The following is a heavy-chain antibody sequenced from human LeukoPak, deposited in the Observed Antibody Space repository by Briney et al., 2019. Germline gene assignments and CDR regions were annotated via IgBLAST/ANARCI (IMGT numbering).Heavy chain of an antibody. CDR1: GFTFSTYN. V-gene: IGHV3-48*01. J-gene: IGHJ4*02. D-gene: IGHD3-22*01. Sequence: GGSLRLSCAASGFTFSTYNMHWVRQAPGKGLEWLSYISTISSTIYYADSVKGRFTISRDNANNSLFLQLNSLRAEDTAVYYCARGGSSGSMIYWGQGTLVTVSS. CDR2: ISTISSTI. CDR3: ARGGSSGSMIY.